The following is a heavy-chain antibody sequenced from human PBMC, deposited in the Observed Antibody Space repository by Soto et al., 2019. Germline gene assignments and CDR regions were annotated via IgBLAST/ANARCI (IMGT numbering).Heavy chain of an antibody. D-gene: IGHD4-17*01. V-gene: IGHV4-61*01. CDR2: IYYSGST. Sequence: SETLSLTCTVSGGSVSSGSYYWSWIRQPPGKGLEWIGYIYYSGSTNYNPSLKSRVTISVDTSKNQFSLKLSSVTAADTAVYYCAREHYGDYKYYYYYGMDVWGKGTTVTVSS. J-gene: IGHJ6*04. CDR1: GGSVSSGSYY. CDR3: AREHYGDYKYYYYYGMDV.